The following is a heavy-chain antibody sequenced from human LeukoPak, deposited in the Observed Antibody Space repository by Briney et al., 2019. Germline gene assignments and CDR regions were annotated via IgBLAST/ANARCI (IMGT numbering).Heavy chain of an antibody. V-gene: IGHV3-21*04. CDR2: ISSSSSYI. D-gene: IGHD6-6*01. Sequence: GGSLRLSCAASGFTFSSYSMNWVRQAPGKGLEWVSSISSSSSYIYYADSVKGRFTISRDNAKNSLYLQMNSLRAEDTAVYYCAKDLIAARVYWGQGTLVTVSS. J-gene: IGHJ4*02. CDR1: GFTFSSYS. CDR3: AKDLIAARVY.